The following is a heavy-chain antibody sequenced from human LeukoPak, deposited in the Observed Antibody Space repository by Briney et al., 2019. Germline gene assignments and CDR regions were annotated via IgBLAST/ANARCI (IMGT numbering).Heavy chain of an antibody. V-gene: IGHV4-30-2*01. CDR2: IYHSGST. J-gene: IGHJ4*02. CDR1: GGSISSGGYY. CDR3: ARFTVVTSSFDY. Sequence: SQTLSLTCTVSGGSISSGGYYWSWIRQPPGKGLEWIGYIYHSGSTYYNPSLKSRVTISVDRSKNQFSLKLSSVTAADTAVYYCARFTVVTSSFDYWGQGTLVTVSS. D-gene: IGHD4-23*01.